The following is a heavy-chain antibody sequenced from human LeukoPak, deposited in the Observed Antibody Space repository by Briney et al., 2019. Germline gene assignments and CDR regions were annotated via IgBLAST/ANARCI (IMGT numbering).Heavy chain of an antibody. V-gene: IGHV3-23*01. J-gene: IGHJ4*02. CDR3: AKSPRWGDLDY. Sequence: PGGSLRLSCAASGFTFSNYAMNWVRQAPGKGLEWVSAIGGSGGSTYYADSVKGRFTISRDNSKNTLYLQMDSLRAEDTAVYYCAKSPRWGDLDYWGQGTLVTASS. D-gene: IGHD5-24*01. CDR2: IGGSGGST. CDR1: GFTFSNYA.